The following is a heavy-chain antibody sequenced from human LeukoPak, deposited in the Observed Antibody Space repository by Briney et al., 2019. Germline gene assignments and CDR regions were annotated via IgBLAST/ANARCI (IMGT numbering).Heavy chain of an antibody. J-gene: IGHJ4*02. CDR1: GYTFTIYY. CDR3: ARSRSSWHGNALYYFDY. D-gene: IGHD6-13*01. V-gene: IGHV1-46*01. Sequence: ASVKVSCKASGYTFTIYYMHWVRQAPGQGLEWMGIINPSGGSTSYAQKFQGRVTMTRDTSTSTVYMELSSLRSEDAAVYYCARSRSSWHGNALYYFDYWGQGTLVTVSS. CDR2: INPSGGST.